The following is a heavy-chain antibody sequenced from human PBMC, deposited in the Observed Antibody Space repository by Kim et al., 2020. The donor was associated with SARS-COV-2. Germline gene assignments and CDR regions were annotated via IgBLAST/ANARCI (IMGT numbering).Heavy chain of an antibody. Sequence: AVKGRSTISRDNAKTSLYLQMNSLGAEDTAVYYCARLIRDSSGYYRFDYWGQGTLVTVSS. CDR3: ARLIRDSSGYYRFDY. D-gene: IGHD3-22*01. J-gene: IGHJ4*02. V-gene: IGHV3-7*04.